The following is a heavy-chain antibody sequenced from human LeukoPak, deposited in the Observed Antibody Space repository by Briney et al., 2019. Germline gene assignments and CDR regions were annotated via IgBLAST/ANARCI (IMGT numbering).Heavy chain of an antibody. J-gene: IGHJ4*02. D-gene: IGHD6-19*01. CDR1: RYTLTGYF. Sequence: ASVKVSCKASRYTLTGYFMHWVRQAPGQGLEWMGWINPNSGDTNYAQKFQGRVTMTRDTSISTAYMELSRLRSDDTAVYYCARDFASGWYLVWGQGTLITVSS. CDR2: INPNSGDT. V-gene: IGHV1-2*02. CDR3: ARDFASGWYLV.